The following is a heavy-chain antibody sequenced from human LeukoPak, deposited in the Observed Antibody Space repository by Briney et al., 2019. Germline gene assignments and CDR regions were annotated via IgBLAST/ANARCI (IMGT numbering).Heavy chain of an antibody. Sequence: PGGSLRLSCAASGFTVSSNYMSWVRQAPGKGLEWVSIIYSGGSTYYADSVMGRFTISRHNSKNTLYLQMNNLRAEDTAVYYCAGEVGGSAFDIWGQGTMVTVSP. CDR3: AGEVGGSAFDI. V-gene: IGHV3-53*04. D-gene: IGHD3-16*01. CDR1: GFTVSSNY. J-gene: IGHJ3*02. CDR2: IYSGGST.